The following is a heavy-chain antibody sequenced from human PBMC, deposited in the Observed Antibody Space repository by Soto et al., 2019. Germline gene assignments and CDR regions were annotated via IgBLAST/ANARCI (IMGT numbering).Heavy chain of an antibody. Sequence: GSLRLSCAASGFTFSSYAMSWVRQAPGKGLEWVSAISGSGGSTYYADSVKGRFTISRDNSKNTLYLQMNSLRAEDTAVYYCAKDSYIVVVVAATGGWYFDLWGLGTLVTVSS. CDR3: AKDSYIVVVVAATGGWYFDL. CDR1: GFTFSSYA. D-gene: IGHD2-15*01. CDR2: ISGSGGST. J-gene: IGHJ2*01. V-gene: IGHV3-23*01.